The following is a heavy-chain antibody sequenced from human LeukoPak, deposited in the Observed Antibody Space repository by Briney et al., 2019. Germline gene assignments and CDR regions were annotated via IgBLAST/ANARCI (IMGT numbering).Heavy chain of an antibody. D-gene: IGHD6-19*01. CDR1: GGSISSYY. CDR2: IYYSGST. J-gene: IGHJ4*02. V-gene: IGHV4-59*08. CDR3: ARQSYSSGWSPLYYFDY. Sequence: SETLSLTCTVSGGSISSYYWSWIRQPPGKGLEWIGYIYYSGSTNYNPSLKSRVTISVDTSKNQFSLKLSSVTAADTAVYYCARQSYSSGWSPLYYFDYWAREPWSPSPQ.